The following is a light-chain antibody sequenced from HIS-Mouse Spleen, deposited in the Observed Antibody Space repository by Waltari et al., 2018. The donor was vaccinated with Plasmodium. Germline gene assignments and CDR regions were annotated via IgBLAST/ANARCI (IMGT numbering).Light chain of an antibody. CDR3: QSADSSGTPNWV. J-gene: IGLJ3*02. V-gene: IGLV3-25*03. CDR2: KDS. CDR1: ALPTHY. Sequence: SYELTQPPPVSVPPGQTARITCSGDALPTHYAYWYQQKPGQAPVLVIYKDSERPAGIPERFSGSSSGTTVTLTISGVQAEDEADYYCQSADSSGTPNWVFGGGTKLTVL.